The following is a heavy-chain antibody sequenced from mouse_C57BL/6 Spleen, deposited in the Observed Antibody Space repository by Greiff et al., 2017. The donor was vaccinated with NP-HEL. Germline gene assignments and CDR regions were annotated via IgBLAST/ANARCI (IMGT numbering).Heavy chain of an antibody. D-gene: IGHD2-5*01. J-gene: IGHJ4*01. CDR2: IHPNSGST. V-gene: IGHV1-64*01. CDR3: ERGSNYPIGMDY. Sequence: QVQLQQPGAELVKPGASVKLSCKASGYTFTSYWMHWVKQRPGQGLEWIGMIHPNSGSTNYNEKFKSKATLTVDKSSSTAYMQLSSLTSEDSAVYYWERGSNYPIGMDYWGQGTSVTVSS. CDR1: GYTFTSYW.